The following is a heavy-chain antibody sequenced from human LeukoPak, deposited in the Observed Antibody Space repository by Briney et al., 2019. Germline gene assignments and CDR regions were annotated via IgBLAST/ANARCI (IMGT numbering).Heavy chain of an antibody. D-gene: IGHD6-19*01. CDR1: GFTFSSSA. V-gene: IGHV3-7*03. CDR2: INKDGSGG. J-gene: IGHJ5*02. CDR3: ATDVGWFRFDL. Sequence: GGSLRLSCAASGFTFSSSAMSWVRQAPGKGLEWVANINKDGSGGSYVDSVKGRFTISRDNAKNSLYLQMNFLRAEDTAVYYCATDVGWFRFDLWGQGTLVTVSS.